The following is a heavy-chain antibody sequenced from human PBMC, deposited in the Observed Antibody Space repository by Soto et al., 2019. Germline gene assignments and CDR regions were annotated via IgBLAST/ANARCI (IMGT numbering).Heavy chain of an antibody. CDR2: IYPGDSDT. CDR3: ERILQVPAAIWFDY. CDR1: GYSFTTYW. Sequence: GESLKISFKASGYSFTTYWIGLVRQMPGKVLEWMGIIYPGDSDTRYSPSFKGQVTISADKSISTAYLQWSSLKASDTAMYYCERILQVPAAIWFDYWGQGTLVPVSS. J-gene: IGHJ4*02. V-gene: IGHV5-51*01. D-gene: IGHD2-2*02.